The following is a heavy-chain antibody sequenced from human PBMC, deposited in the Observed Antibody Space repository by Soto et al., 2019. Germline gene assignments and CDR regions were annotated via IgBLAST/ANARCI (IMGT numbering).Heavy chain of an antibody. CDR2: IYDSGST. J-gene: IGHJ5*02. Sequence: SETLSLTCTVSGGSISNNHYYWSWIRQSPGKGLEWIGHIYDSGSTYYDPSLKSRVTISVDRSKNQFSLKLSSVTAADTAVYYCARVPDRWGQGDLVTVSS. V-gene: IGHV4-30-4*01. CDR3: ARVPDR. CDR1: GGSISNNHYY. D-gene: IGHD2-2*01.